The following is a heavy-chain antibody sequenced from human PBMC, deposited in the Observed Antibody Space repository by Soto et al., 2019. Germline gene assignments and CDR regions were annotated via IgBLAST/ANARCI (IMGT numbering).Heavy chain of an antibody. CDR1: GYTFSDYY. V-gene: IGHV1-2*02. J-gene: IGHJ3*01. CDR3: ARGGEFCSTGSCNSSLGDAFDV. D-gene: IGHD2-15*01. CDR2: ISPNNGAT. Sequence: QVQLVQSGAEVKKPGASMKVSCKASGYTFSDYYMHWVRQAPGQGLECMGWISPNNGATNYAQKFQDRVTMTRDASITTAYMELSRLRSDDTAVYYCARGGEFCSTGSCNSSLGDAFDVWGQGTTVTLSS.